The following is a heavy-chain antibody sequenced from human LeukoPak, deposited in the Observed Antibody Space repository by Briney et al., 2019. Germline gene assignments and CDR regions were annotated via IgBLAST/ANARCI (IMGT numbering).Heavy chain of an antibody. D-gene: IGHD2/OR15-2a*01. Sequence: SETLSLTGTVSGGSIRNGNYYWPWIRQHPGRALEWIGYIYDSGSTYYNPALKSRLTISIDTSKNQFSLKLTSVTAADTAVYYCARHSVSHVTDPWGQGTLVTVSS. V-gene: IGHV4-31*03. CDR1: GGSIRNGNYY. CDR3: ARHSVSHVTDP. CDR2: IYDSGST. J-gene: IGHJ5*02.